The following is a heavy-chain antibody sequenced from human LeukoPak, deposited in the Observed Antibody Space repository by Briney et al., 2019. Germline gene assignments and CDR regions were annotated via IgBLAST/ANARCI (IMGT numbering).Heavy chain of an antibody. CDR2: ISYDGSNK. D-gene: IGHD3-22*01. J-gene: IGHJ4*02. CDR3: ARDGQSRSVVIGSLGVPTNY. V-gene: IGHV3-30-3*01. Sequence: GGSLRLSCAASGFTFSSCAMHWVRQAPGKGLEWVAVISYDGSNKYYADSVKGRFSISRDNSKNTLYLQMNSLRAEDTAVYYCARDGQSRSVVIGSLGVPTNYWGQGTLVTVSS. CDR1: GFTFSSCA.